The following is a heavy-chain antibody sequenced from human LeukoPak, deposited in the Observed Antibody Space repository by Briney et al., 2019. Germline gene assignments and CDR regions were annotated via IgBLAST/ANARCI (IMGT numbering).Heavy chain of an antibody. D-gene: IGHD1-26*01. Sequence: GGSLRLSCVASGLTVSINCMTWVRQAPGKGLEWVSVIYSDGNTYYSGSVKGRFTISRDNSKDTLYLQMNSLRAEDTAVYYCAKGRRGATRYYLDYWGQGTLVTVSS. V-gene: IGHV3-53*01. J-gene: IGHJ4*02. CDR1: GLTVSINC. CDR2: IYSDGNT. CDR3: AKGRRGATRYYLDY.